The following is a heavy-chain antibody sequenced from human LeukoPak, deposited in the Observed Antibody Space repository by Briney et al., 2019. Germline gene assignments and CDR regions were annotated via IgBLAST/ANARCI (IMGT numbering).Heavy chain of an antibody. Sequence: SETLSLTCAVYGGSFSGYYSSWIRQPPGKGLEWIGEINHSGSTNYNSSLKSRVNISVDTAKNPCSLKLSSVTAADTAVYYCARRYQQIDIWGQGTMVTVPS. CDR2: INHSGST. CDR3: ARRYQQIDI. CDR1: GGSFSGYY. J-gene: IGHJ3*02. V-gene: IGHV4-34*01. D-gene: IGHD2-2*01.